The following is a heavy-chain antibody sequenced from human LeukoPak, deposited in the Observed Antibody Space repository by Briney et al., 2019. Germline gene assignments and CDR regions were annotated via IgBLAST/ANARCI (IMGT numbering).Heavy chain of an antibody. V-gene: IGHV4-59*08. CDR1: RGSMSSYH. Sequence: PETPCLTCVVPRGSMSSYHWSWIRQPPGKGLEWTGYIYYSGSANYNPSLMSRVSISVDTSKIQFSLKVGSVTAADTAVYYCARRCTGCYNFDSWGQGTLVTVSS. CDR3: ARRCTGCYNFDS. J-gene: IGHJ4*02. CDR2: IYYSGSA. D-gene: IGHD6-19*01.